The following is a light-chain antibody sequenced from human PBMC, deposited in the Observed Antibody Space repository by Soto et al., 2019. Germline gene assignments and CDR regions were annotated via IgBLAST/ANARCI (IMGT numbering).Light chain of an antibody. Sequence: EIVLTQSPGTQSLSPGERATLACRASQSVRGSYLAWYQQKPGQAPRLLIYGASNRATGIPDRFSGSGSGRDFSLTFSRLEPEDFAMFYCQQYGSFLSFGQGTRLEIK. CDR2: GAS. CDR3: QQYGSFLS. V-gene: IGKV3-20*01. CDR1: QSVRGSY. J-gene: IGKJ5*01.